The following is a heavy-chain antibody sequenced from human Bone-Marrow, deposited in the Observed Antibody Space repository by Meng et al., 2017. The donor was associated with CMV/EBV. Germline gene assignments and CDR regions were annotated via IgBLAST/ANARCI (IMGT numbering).Heavy chain of an antibody. J-gene: IGHJ2*01. V-gene: IGHV3-64*02. CDR3: ARGWDYWYFDL. Sequence: GESLKISCAASGFTFSSYSMNWVRQAPGRGLEYVSAIGSDGSSTSYADSVKGRFTISRDNSKNTLFLQMGSLRAEDMAVYYCARGWDYWYFDLWGRGTLVTGSS. D-gene: IGHD1-26*01. CDR2: IGSDGSST. CDR1: GFTFSSYS.